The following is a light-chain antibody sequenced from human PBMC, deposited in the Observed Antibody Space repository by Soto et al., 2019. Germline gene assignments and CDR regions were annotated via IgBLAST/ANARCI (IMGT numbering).Light chain of an antibody. CDR2: DAS. J-gene: IGKJ5*01. Sequence: DIQMTQSPSSVSASVGDRVTITCRASQGITNQLAWYQQKPGKAPKLLIYDASTLQSGVPSRISGSGSGTDFTLTISSLQPEDFATYYCQQANSFPITFGQGTLLEIK. V-gene: IGKV1-12*01. CDR1: QGITNQ. CDR3: QQANSFPIT.